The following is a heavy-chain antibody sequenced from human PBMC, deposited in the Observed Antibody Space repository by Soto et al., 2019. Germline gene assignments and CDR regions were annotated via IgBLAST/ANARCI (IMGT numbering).Heavy chain of an antibody. J-gene: IGHJ4*01. Sequence: QMQLVESGGGVVQPGGSLRLSCEASGFAFSNHGIYWIRQAPGNGLDWVADISYDGNEKFYAYSGKGIFNISRDNYRKTVYLQLNGLRTEDTAFYYCVSAEGRNGHDTRSDYWGHVTLGTVSA. CDR1: GFAFSNHG. CDR2: ISYDGNEK. V-gene: IGHV3-30*03. D-gene: IGHD5-12*01. CDR3: VSAEGRNGHDTRSDY.